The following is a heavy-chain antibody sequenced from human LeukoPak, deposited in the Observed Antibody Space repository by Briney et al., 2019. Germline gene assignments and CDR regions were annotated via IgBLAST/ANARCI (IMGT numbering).Heavy chain of an antibody. J-gene: IGHJ5*02. D-gene: IGHD3-3*01. V-gene: IGHV4-4*07. CDR3: ARYRDYDFWRLASWFDP. CDR2: IYTSGST. CDR1: GGSISSYY. Sequence: PSETLSLTCTVSGGSISSYYWSWIRQPAGKGLEWIGRIYTSGSTNYNPALKSRVTMSVDTSKNQFSLKLSSVTAADTAVYYCARYRDYDFWRLASWFDPWGQGTLVTVSS.